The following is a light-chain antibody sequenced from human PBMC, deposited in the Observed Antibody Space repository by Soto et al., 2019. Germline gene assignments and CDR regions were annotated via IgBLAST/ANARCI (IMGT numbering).Light chain of an antibody. Sequence: ALTQPPSASGSPGQSVTISCTGTSSDVGGYNYVSWYQQHPGKVPKLMIYEVSKRPSGVPDRFSGSKSGNTASLTVSGLQAEDEADYYCSTYAGRNTDYVFGTGTKLTVL. CDR2: EVS. CDR3: STYAGRNTDYV. J-gene: IGLJ1*01. CDR1: SSDVGGYNY. V-gene: IGLV2-8*01.